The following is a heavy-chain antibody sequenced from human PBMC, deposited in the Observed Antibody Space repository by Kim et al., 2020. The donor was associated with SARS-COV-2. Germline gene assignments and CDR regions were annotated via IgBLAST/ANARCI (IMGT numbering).Heavy chain of an antibody. J-gene: IGHJ4*02. D-gene: IGHD3-10*01. V-gene: IGHV3-30*07. Sequence: VKGRFTISRDNAKNTLYLQMNSRRAEDTAVYYCARDRVLIWFGELWSPQYWGQGTLVTVSS. CDR3: ARDRVLIWFGELWSPQY.